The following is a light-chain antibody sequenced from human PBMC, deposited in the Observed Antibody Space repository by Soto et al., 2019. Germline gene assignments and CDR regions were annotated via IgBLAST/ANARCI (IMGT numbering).Light chain of an antibody. CDR3: CSYASGSLYF. V-gene: IGLV2-14*01. J-gene: IGLJ1*01. CDR2: EVG. Sequence: QSVLTQPASVSGSPGQSSTISCTGTSSDVGAFNYVSWYLQYPGKAPKLMIYEVGNRPSGVSNRFSGSKSGNPASLTISGLQAEDEADYYCCSYASGSLYFSGTGTKLTVL. CDR1: SSDVGAFNY.